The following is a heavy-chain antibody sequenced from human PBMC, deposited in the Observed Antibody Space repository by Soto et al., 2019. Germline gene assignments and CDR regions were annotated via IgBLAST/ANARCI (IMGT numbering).Heavy chain of an antibody. CDR2: IHGGDSPT. V-gene: IGHV5-51*01. D-gene: IGHD2-15*01. CDR3: ARGWEVVVGANY. CDR1: GYIFSNYW. Sequence: GESLKISCKGSGYIFSNYWIGWVRQMPGKGLEWMGIIHGGDSPTRYSPSFEGQVTISTDKSINTAYMELSSLRSDDTAIYYCARGWEVVVGANYWGQGTLVTVSS. J-gene: IGHJ4*02.